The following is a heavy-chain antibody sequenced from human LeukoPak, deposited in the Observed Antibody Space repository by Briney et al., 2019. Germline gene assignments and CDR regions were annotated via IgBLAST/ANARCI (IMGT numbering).Heavy chain of an antibody. CDR2: FDPEDGET. D-gene: IGHD2-2*01. CDR3: ATRPYCSSTSCYDPFDY. V-gene: IGHV1-24*01. Sequence: AASVKVSCKVSGYTLTELSMHWVRQAPGKGLEWMGGFDPEDGETIYAQKVKGRVTMTEDTSTDTAYMELSSLRSEDTAVYYCATRPYCSSTSCYDPFDYWGQGTLVTVSS. J-gene: IGHJ4*02. CDR1: GYTLTELS.